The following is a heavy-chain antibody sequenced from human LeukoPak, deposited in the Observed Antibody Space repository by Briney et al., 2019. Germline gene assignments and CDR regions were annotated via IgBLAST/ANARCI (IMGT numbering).Heavy chain of an antibody. Sequence: GGSLRLSCAASGFTFSSYGMHWVRQAPGKGLEWVAVIWYDGSNKYYADSVKGRFTISRDNSKNTLYLQMNSLRAEDMAVYYCARGSGPRSYYYYGMDVWGQGTTVTVSS. CDR1: GFTFSSYG. V-gene: IGHV3-33*01. CDR3: ARGSGPRSYYYYGMDV. CDR2: IWYDGSNK. J-gene: IGHJ6*02. D-gene: IGHD3-10*01.